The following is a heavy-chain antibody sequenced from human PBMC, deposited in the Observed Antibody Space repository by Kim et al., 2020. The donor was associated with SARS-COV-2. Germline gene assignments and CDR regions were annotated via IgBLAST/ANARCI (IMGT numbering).Heavy chain of an antibody. CDR3: AADHTKGEGMDV. Sequence: SVKVSCKASGFTFTSSAVQWVRQARGQRLEWIGWIVVGSGNTNYAQKFQERVTITRDMSTSTAYMELSSLRSEDTAVYYCAADHTKGEGMDVWGQGTTVTVSS. J-gene: IGHJ6*02. CDR1: GFTFTSSA. V-gene: IGHV1-58*01. D-gene: IGHD2-8*01. CDR2: IVVGSGNT.